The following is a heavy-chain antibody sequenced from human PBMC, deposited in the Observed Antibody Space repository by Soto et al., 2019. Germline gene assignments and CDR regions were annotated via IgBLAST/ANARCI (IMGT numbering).Heavy chain of an antibody. J-gene: IGHJ5*02. CDR3: ARVIAAAGTGVFWFDP. CDR1: GYTFTSYG. D-gene: IGHD6-13*01. V-gene: IGHV1-18*01. Sequence: GASVKVSCKASGYTFTSYGISWVRQAPGQGLEWMGWISAYNGNTNYAQKLQGRVTMTTDTSTSTAYMELRSLRSDDTAVYYCARVIAAAGTGVFWFDPWGQGTLVTVSS. CDR2: ISAYNGNT.